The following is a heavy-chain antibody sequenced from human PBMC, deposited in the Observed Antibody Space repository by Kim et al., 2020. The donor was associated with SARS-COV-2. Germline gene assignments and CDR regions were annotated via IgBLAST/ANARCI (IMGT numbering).Heavy chain of an antibody. J-gene: IGHJ6*01. CDR3: AKDADCTGGVCYQYSYY. V-gene: IGHV3-33*06. D-gene: IGHD2-8*02. CDR1: GFTFSSTG. CDR2: IWNDGSNK. Sequence: GGSLRLSCAASGFTFSSTGMHWVRQAPGKGLEWVEVIWNDGSNKYKADSVQGRVTISRDNSKTKMYLQMNSKRAEDKDAYYCAKDADCTGGVCYQYSYY.